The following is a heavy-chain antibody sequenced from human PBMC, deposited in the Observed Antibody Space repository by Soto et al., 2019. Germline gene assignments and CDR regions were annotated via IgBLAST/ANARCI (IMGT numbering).Heavy chain of an antibody. Sequence: GESLKISCKGSGYNFAGYWIAWVRQMPGKGLEVMGIIYPSYSDTRYRPSFQGQVPISPGKSISSAYLQWSSPMTSGTAMYYCARRGVSTRTFDYWGQGTPVTVSS. CDR2: IYPSYSDT. CDR1: GYNFAGYW. CDR3: ARRGVSTRTFDY. V-gene: IGHV5-51*01. J-gene: IGHJ4*02. D-gene: IGHD3-3*01.